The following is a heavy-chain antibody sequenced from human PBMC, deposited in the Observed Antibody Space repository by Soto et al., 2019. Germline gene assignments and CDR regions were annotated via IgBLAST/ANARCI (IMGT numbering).Heavy chain of an antibody. CDR3: TRLPEAYRYYYDSSGYRPPDY. CDR1: GFTFGDYA. CDR2: IRSKAYGGTT. Sequence: GGSLRLSCTASGFTFGDYAMSWFRQAPGKGLEWVGFIRSKAYGGTTEYAASVKGRFTISRDDSKSIAYLQMNSLKTEDTTVYYCTRLPEAYRYYYDSSGYRPPDYWGQGTLVTVSS. D-gene: IGHD3-22*01. J-gene: IGHJ4*02. V-gene: IGHV3-49*03.